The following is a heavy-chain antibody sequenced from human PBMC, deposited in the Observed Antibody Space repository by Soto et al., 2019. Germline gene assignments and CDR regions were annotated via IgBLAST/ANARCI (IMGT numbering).Heavy chain of an antibody. J-gene: IGHJ4*02. CDR2: IWYDGSNK. CDR3: ARAGSSGWFD. V-gene: IGHV3-33*01. CDR1: GFTFSSYG. D-gene: IGHD6-19*01. Sequence: GGSLRLSCAASGFTFSSYGMHWVRQAPGKGLEWVAVIWYDGSNKYYADSVKSRFTISRDNSKNTLYLQMNSLRAGDTAMYFCARAGSSGWFDWGQGTLVTVSS.